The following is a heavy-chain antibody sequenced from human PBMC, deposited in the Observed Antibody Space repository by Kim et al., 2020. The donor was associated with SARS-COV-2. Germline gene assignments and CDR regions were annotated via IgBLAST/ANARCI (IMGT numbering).Heavy chain of an antibody. V-gene: IGHV3-30-3*02. Sequence: YYADSVKGRFTISRDNSKNTLYLQMNSLRAEDTAVYYCANLLLRFDAFDIWGQGTMVTVSS. J-gene: IGHJ3*02. D-gene: IGHD4-17*01. CDR3: ANLLLRFDAFDI.